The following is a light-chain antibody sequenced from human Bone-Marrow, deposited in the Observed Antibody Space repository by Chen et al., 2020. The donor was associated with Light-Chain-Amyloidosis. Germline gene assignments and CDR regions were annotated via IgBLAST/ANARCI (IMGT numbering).Light chain of an antibody. Sequence: NFMLTQPHSASESPGKTVIISCTRSSGTIATNYVQWYQQRPGRSPTTVIYEDDQRPSGVPDRFSGSIDRSSNTASLTVSEVKTEDEADYYCQSYQGSSQGVFGGGTKLTVL. CDR2: EDD. CDR1: SGTIATNY. V-gene: IGLV6-57*01. CDR3: QSYQGSSQGV. J-gene: IGLJ3*02.